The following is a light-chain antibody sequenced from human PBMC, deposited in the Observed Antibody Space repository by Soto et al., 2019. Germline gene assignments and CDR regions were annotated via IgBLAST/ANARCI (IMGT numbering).Light chain of an antibody. CDR2: EVT. CDR1: SSDVGGYNY. CDR3: SSYTSSSPYV. V-gene: IGLV2-8*01. J-gene: IGLJ1*01. Sequence: QSVLTQPPSASGSPGQSVTISCTGTSSDVGGYNYVSWYQHHPGKAPKLMIYEVTKRPSGVPDRFSGSRSGNTASLTVSGLQAEDEADYYCSSYTSSSPYVFGTGTKLTVL.